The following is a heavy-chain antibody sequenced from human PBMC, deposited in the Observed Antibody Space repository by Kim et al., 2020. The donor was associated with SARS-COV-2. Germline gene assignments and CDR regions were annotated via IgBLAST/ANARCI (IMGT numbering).Heavy chain of an antibody. CDR2: IYWDDDK. V-gene: IGHV2-5*02. CDR1: GFSLSTSGVG. CDR3: AHFSPPGTATAYYFDY. Sequence: SGPTLVKPTQTLTLTCTFSGFSLSTSGVGVGWIRQPPGKALEWLALIYWDDDKRYSPSLKSRLTITKDTSKNQVVLTMTNMDPVDTATYYCAHFSPPGTATAYYFDYWGQGTLVTVSS. D-gene: IGHD2-21*02. J-gene: IGHJ4*02.